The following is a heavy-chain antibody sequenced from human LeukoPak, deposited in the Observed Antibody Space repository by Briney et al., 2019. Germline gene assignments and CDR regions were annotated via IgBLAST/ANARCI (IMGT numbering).Heavy chain of an antibody. J-gene: IGHJ4*02. V-gene: IGHV4-59*08. D-gene: IGHD1-26*01. CDR2: IYYSGST. CDR3: ARQGIVGATNRGFDY. Sequence: SETLSLTCTVSGGSISSYYWSWIRQPPGKGLEWIGYIYYSGSTNYNPSLKSRVTISVDTSKNQFSLKLSSVTAADTAVYYCARQGIVGATNRGFDYWGQGTLVTVSS. CDR1: GGSISSYY.